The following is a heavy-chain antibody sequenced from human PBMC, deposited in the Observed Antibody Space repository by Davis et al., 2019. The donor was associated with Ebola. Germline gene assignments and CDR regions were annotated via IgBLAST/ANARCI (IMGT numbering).Heavy chain of an antibody. V-gene: IGHV4-59*01. CDR2: VYDSGTT. J-gene: IGHJ6*02. CDR1: GGSIISYY. CDR3: ASLDYYGMDV. Sequence: SETLSLTCTVSGGSIISYYWTWIRQPPGKGLEWIGNVYDSGTTNYNPSLKSRVTISVDTSKNQFSLKLSSVTAADTAVYYCASLDYYGMDVWGQGTTVTVSS.